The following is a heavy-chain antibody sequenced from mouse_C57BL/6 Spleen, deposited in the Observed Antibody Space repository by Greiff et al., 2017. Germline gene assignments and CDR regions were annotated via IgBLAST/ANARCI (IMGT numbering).Heavy chain of an antibody. V-gene: IGHV6-6*01. Sequence: EVQLVESGGGLVQPGGSMKLSCAASGFTFSDAWMDWVRQSPEKGLEWVAEIRNKTNNHATYYAESVKGGFTISTDDSKSSVYLQMNSLRAEDTGIYYCTYGSSLLYFDYWGQGTTLTVSS. CDR2: IRNKTNNHAT. D-gene: IGHD1-1*01. CDR3: TYGSSLLYFDY. J-gene: IGHJ2*01. CDR1: GFTFSDAW.